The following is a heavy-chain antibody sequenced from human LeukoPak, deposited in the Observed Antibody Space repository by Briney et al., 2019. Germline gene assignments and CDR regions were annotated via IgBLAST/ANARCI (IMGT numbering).Heavy chain of an antibody. D-gene: IGHD4-17*01. CDR3: ATVPSTVTTIYYYYGMDV. CDR2: FDPEDGET. CDR1: GYTLTELS. V-gene: IGHV1-24*01. Sequence: SVKVSCKVSGYTLTELSMHWVRQAPGKGLEWMGGFDPEDGETIYAQKFQGRVTMTEDTSTDTAYMELSSLRSEDTAVYYCATVPSTVTTIYYYYGMDVWGQGTTVTVSS. J-gene: IGHJ6*02.